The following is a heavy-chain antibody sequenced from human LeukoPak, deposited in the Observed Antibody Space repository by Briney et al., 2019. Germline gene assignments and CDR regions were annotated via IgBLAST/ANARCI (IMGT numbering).Heavy chain of an antibody. D-gene: IGHD1-26*01. Sequence: SETLSLTCTVSGGSMSSYYWSWIRQSPGKGLEWIGYIYYSGSTNYNPSLKSRVTISVDTSKNQFSLKLSSVTAVDTAVYYCARGPVGGATYYDGDAFDIWGQGTMVPVSS. V-gene: IGHV4-59*01. CDR2: IYYSGST. CDR3: ARGPVGGATYYDGDAFDI. CDR1: GGSMSSYY. J-gene: IGHJ3*02.